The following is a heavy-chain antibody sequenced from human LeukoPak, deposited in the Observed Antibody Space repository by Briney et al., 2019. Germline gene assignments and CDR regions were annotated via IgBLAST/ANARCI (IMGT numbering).Heavy chain of an antibody. V-gene: IGHV1-2*02. D-gene: IGHD3-10*01. CDR2: ISPTSGGT. CDR3: AREAYASGSFRTDYYYMDV. Sequence: ASVKVSCKASGYTFTGYYMHWVRQAPGQGLEWMGWISPTSGGTNYAQKFQGRVTMARDTSISTAYMELSRLRSDDTAVYYCAREAYASGSFRTDYYYMDVWGKGTTVTISS. J-gene: IGHJ6*03. CDR1: GYTFTGYY.